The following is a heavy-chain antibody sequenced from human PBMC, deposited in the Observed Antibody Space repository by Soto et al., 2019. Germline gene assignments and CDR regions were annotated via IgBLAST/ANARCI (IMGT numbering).Heavy chain of an antibody. Sequence: QVQLVQSGAEVKRPGSSVKVSCKASGDTFSFYSINWVRQAPGLGLEWMGRVNPILSMSNYAQRFQGRVRLTADKSTSTAYMELSGLRSEDTAMYYCATSYGSGYRAFDYWGQGARVTVSS. CDR3: ATSYGSGYRAFDY. CDR2: VNPILSMS. J-gene: IGHJ4*02. V-gene: IGHV1-69*04. CDR1: GDTFSFYS. D-gene: IGHD3-10*01.